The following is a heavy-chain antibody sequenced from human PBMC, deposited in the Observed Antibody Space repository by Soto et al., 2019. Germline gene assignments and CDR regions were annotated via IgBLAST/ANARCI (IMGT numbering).Heavy chain of an antibody. V-gene: IGHV5-51*01. Sequence: GQSLKISCKGSGYSFTSYWIGWVRQMPGKGLEWMGIIHPGDSDTRYSPSFQGQVTISADKSISTAYLQMNSLRAEDTAVYYCARSGDNYNRLDYWGQGTPVTVSS. D-gene: IGHD1-1*01. CDR3: ARSGDNYNRLDY. CDR1: GYSFTSYW. CDR2: IHPGDSDT. J-gene: IGHJ4*02.